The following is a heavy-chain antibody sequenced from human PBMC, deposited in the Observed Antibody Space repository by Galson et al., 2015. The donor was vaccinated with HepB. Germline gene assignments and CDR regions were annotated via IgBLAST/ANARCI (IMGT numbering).Heavy chain of an antibody. D-gene: IGHD3-16*02. V-gene: IGHV3-11*01. J-gene: IGHJ4*02. CDR3: SRGKQGFGSVIIIPEDY. Sequence: SLRLSCAASGFTFSDYYMKWIRQAPGKGLEWVSYISSSGSTIYYADSVKGRFTISRDNAKSSLYLQMNSLRAEDTAVYYCSRGKQGFGSVIIIPEDYWGQGTLVTVSS. CDR2: ISSSGSTI. CDR1: GFTFSDYY.